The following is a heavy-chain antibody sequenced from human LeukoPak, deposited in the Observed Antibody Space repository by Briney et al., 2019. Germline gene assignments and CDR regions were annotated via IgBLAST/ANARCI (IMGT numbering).Heavy chain of an antibody. CDR3: SRNGLVDFDY. V-gene: IGHV3-49*04. Sequence: SLRLSCTTSGFAFDDFAMSWVRQPAGKGLEWVGFIRRRAYGGAAEYAASVKGRFIISRDDSKGIAYLQMNSLKTEDTAVYYCSRNGLVDFDYWGQGSRVIASP. CDR2: IRRRAYGGAA. CDR1: GFAFDDFA. J-gene: IGHJ4*02.